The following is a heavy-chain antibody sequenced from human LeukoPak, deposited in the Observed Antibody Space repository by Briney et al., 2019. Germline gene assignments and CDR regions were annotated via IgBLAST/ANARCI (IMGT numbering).Heavy chain of an antibody. Sequence: ASVKVSCKASGYTFTGYYIHWVRQAPGQGLEWMGWINPNTGGTNYAQKFQGRVTMTRDTSISTAYMELSSLRSDDTAIYYCARANRGYCSGPSCSVDNWGQGTLVTVSS. CDR3: ARANRGYCSGPSCSVDN. J-gene: IGHJ4*02. V-gene: IGHV1-2*02. CDR2: INPNTGGT. CDR1: GYTFTGYY. D-gene: IGHD2-2*01.